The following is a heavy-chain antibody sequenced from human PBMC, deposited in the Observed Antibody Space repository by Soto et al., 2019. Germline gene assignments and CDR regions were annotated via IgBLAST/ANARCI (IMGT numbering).Heavy chain of an antibody. V-gene: IGHV3-23*01. J-gene: IGHJ4*02. D-gene: IGHD3-22*01. Sequence: GGSLRLSCAASGFTFSSYAMSWVRQAPGKGLEWVSAISGSGGSTYYADSVKGRLTISRDNSKNTLYLQMNSLRAEDTAVYYCAKDYSSGYYGVTYFDYWGQGTLVTVSS. CDR2: ISGSGGST. CDR1: GFTFSSYA. CDR3: AKDYSSGYYGVTYFDY.